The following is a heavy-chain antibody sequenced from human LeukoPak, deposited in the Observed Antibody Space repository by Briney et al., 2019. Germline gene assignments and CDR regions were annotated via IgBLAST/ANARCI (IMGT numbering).Heavy chain of an antibody. D-gene: IGHD2-2*02. Sequence: RASVKVSCKASGYSFTNHDMHWVRQAPGQRLVWMGYINPDNGNTKYSQEFQGRVAITRDTSASTVYMELYSLTSEDMAVYYCTLYNYWGQGTLVTVSS. CDR3: TLYNY. CDR2: INPDNGNT. CDR1: GYSFTNHD. V-gene: IGHV1-3*03. J-gene: IGHJ4*02.